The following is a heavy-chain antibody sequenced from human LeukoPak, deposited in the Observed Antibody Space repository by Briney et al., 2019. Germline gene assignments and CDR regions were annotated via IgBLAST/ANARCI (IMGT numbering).Heavy chain of an antibody. D-gene: IGHD3-22*01. Sequence: PGGSLRLSCAASGFTFSSYWMSWVRQAPGKGLEWVANIKQDGSEKYYVDSVKGRFIISRDNAKNSLYLQMNSLRAEDTAVYYCARDLDSSGYYRVYWGQGTLVTVSS. CDR3: ARDLDSSGYYRVY. CDR2: IKQDGSEK. V-gene: IGHV3-7*01. J-gene: IGHJ4*02. CDR1: GFTFSSYW.